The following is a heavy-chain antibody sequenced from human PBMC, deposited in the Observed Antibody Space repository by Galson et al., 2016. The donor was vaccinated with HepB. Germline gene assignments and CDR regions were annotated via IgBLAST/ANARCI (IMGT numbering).Heavy chain of an antibody. J-gene: IGHJ2*01. CDR2: IRPFDGTT. CDR3: ARPSGGNPWGYFDL. D-gene: IGHD4-23*01. V-gene: IGHV1-46*01. Sequence: SVKVSCKASGYTFTSYHIHWVRQAPGRGLEWMGIIRPFDGTTRYAQKFHGRVTMTRDPSTTTVYMDLSSLTSDDTALYFCARPSGGNPWGYFDLWGRGTLVAVSS. CDR1: GYTFTSYH.